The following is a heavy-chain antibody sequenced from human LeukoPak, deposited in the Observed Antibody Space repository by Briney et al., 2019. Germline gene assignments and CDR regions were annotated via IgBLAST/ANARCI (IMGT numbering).Heavy chain of an antibody. CDR2: IYSGST. CDR3: ARDSGTTGEVKFDP. Sequence: SETLSLTCTVSGGSISSSSYYWGWIRQPPGKGLEWIGSIYSGSTYYNPSLKSRVTISVDTSKNQFSLKLSSVTAADTAVYYCARDSGTTGEVKFDPWGQGTLVTVSS. CDR1: GGSISSSSYY. D-gene: IGHD3-10*01. V-gene: IGHV4-39*07. J-gene: IGHJ5*02.